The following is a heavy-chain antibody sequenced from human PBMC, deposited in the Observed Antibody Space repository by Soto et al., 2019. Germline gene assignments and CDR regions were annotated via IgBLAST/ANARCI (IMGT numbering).Heavy chain of an antibody. Sequence: KPGGSLRLSCAASGFTFSSYSMNWVRQAPGKGLEWVSSISSSSSYIYYADSVKGRFTISRDNAKNSLYLQMNSLRAEDTAVYYCARVFCGSGGSCYSLWYFDLWGRGTLVTVSS. V-gene: IGHV3-21*01. J-gene: IGHJ2*01. CDR1: GFTFSSYS. CDR2: ISSSSSYI. CDR3: ARVFCGSGGSCYSLWYFDL. D-gene: IGHD2-15*01.